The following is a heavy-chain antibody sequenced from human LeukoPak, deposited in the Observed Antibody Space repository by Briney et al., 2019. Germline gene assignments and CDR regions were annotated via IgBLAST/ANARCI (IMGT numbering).Heavy chain of an antibody. V-gene: IGHV4-59*12. CDR1: GGSISSYY. J-gene: IGHJ6*03. Sequence: SETLSLTCTVSGGSISSYYWSWIRQPPGKGLEWIGYIYYSGSTNYNPSLKSRVTMSVDTSKNQFSLKLSSVTAADTAVYYCARDRSSTSLYYYYYMDVWGKGTTVTISS. D-gene: IGHD2-2*01. CDR2: IYYSGST. CDR3: ARDRSSTSLYYYYYMDV.